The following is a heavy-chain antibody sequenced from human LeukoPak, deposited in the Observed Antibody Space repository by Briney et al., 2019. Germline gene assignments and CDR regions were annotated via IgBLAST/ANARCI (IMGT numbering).Heavy chain of an antibody. CDR2: IYPGDSDT. D-gene: IGHD2-15*01. V-gene: IGHV5-51*01. Sequence: GESLKISCQGSGYSFTSYWIGWVRQMPGKGLEWMGIIYPGDSDTRYSPSFQGQVTISADKSISTAYLQWSSLKASDTAMYYCAIPGAYCSGGSCYPLRFDYWGQGTLVTVSS. CDR1: GYSFTSYW. CDR3: AIPGAYCSGGSCYPLRFDY. J-gene: IGHJ4*02.